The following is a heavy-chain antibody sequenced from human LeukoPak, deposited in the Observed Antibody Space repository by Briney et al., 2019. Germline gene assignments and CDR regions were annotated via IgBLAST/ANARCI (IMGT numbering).Heavy chain of an antibody. CDR1: GGTFSSYA. D-gene: IGHD5-18*01. CDR2: INPNSGGT. J-gene: IGHJ3*02. Sequence: ASVKVSCKASGGTFSSYAISWVRQAPGQGLEWMGWINPNSGGTNYAQKFQGRVTMTRDTSISTAYMELSRLRSDDTAVYYCARSSLQLWLHAFDIWGQGTMVTVSS. CDR3: ARSSLQLWLHAFDI. V-gene: IGHV1-2*02.